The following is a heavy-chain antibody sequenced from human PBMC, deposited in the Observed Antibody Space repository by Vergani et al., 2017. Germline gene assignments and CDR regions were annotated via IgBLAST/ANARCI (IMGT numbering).Heavy chain of an antibody. CDR2: ISSSSSTI. J-gene: IGHJ6*03. CDR3: ARDYYYFMAG. CDR1: GFTFSSYT. V-gene: IGHV3-48*01. Sequence: EVQLVESGGGLVQPGGSLRLSCAASGFTFSSYTMNWVRQAPGKGLEWVSYISSSSSTIYYADSVKGRFTISRDNAKNPLYLQMNSLRAEDTAVYYCARDYYYFMAGWDKGTTVAVSS.